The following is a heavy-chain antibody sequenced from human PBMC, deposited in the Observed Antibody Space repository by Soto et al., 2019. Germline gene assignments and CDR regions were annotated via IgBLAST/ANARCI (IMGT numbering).Heavy chain of an antibody. J-gene: IGHJ3*02. D-gene: IGHD2-21*01. V-gene: IGHV4-4*07. CDR1: GGSISSYY. CDR2: IYTSGST. CDR3: ATKLWWRAGDDFDI. Sequence: PSETLSLTCTVSGGSISSYYWSWIRQPAGKGLEWIGRIYTSGSTNYNPSLKSRVTMSVDTSKNQFSLKLSSVTAADTAVYYCATKLWWRAGDDFDIWGQGTMVTVSS.